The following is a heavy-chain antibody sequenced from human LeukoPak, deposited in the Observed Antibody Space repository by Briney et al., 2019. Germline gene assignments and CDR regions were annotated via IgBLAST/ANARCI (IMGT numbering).Heavy chain of an antibody. V-gene: IGHV3-30*04. D-gene: IGHD6-19*01. Sequence: GGSLRLSCAASGFTFSSYAMHWVRQAPGKGLEWVAVMSYDGSNKYYADSVKGRFTISRDNSKNTLYLQMNSLRAEDTAVYYCAKDSSGWYGCFDYWGQGTPVTVSS. J-gene: IGHJ4*02. CDR2: MSYDGSNK. CDR1: GFTFSSYA. CDR3: AKDSSGWYGCFDY.